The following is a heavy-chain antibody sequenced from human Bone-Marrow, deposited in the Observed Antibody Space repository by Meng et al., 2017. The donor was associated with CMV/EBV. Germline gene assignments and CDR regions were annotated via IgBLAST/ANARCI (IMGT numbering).Heavy chain of an antibody. J-gene: IGHJ6*02. V-gene: IGHV3-20*01. CDR1: GFTVSSNY. CDR2: INWNGGST. Sequence: GESLKISCVVSGFTVSSNYMSWVRQAPGKGLEWVSGINWNGGSTDYADSVKGRFTISRDNAKNSLYLHMNSLRVEDTALYHCARNVGYYYGMDVWGQGTTVTVS. CDR3: ARNVGYYYGMDV. D-gene: IGHD1-26*01.